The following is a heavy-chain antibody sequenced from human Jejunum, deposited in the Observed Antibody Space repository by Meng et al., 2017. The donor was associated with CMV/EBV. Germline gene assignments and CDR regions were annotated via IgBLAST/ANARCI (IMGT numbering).Heavy chain of an antibody. Sequence: TFRKFALRWVRLAPGKGLEWVSAISGGGTYTCTVDSVKRRFTISRDNSENTLYLQMDGLTADDTAVYYCAKYGRNRNWNYGEMDYWGQGTRVTVSS. D-gene: IGHD1-7*01. CDR1: TFRKFA. V-gene: IGHV3-23*01. J-gene: IGHJ4*02. CDR2: ISGGGTYT. CDR3: AKYGRNRNWNYGEMDY.